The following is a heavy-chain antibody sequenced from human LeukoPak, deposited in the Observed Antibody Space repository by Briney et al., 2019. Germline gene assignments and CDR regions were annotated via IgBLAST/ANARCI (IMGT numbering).Heavy chain of an antibody. CDR3: ARGAPYSSGWAFDY. J-gene: IGHJ4*02. Sequence: SETLSLTCTVSGGSISSYYWSWIRQPAGKGLEWIGRIYTSGSTNYNPSLKSRVTMSVDTSKNQFSLKLSSVTAADTAAYYCARGAPYSSGWAFDYWGQGTLVTVSS. CDR2: IYTSGST. D-gene: IGHD6-19*01. V-gene: IGHV4-4*07. CDR1: GGSISSYY.